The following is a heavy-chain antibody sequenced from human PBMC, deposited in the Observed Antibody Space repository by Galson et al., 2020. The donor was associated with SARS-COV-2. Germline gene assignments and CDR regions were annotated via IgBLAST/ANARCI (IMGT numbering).Heavy chain of an antibody. V-gene: IGHV4-59*13. J-gene: IGHJ4*02. CDR2: IYYSGIT. D-gene: IGHD3-3*01. Sequence: SETLSLTCTVSGGSISNYYWNWVRQPPGKGLEWVGYIYYSGITNYNPSLKSRVTISVDTSKNHFSLKLSSVTAADTAVYYCAREKGIFGVVIRDPAFDYWGQGTLVTVSS. CDR1: GGSISNYY. CDR3: AREKGIFGVVIRDPAFDY.